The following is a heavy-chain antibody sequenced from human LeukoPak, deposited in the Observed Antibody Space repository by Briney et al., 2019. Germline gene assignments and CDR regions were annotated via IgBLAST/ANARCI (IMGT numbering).Heavy chain of an antibody. CDR1: GGSFSSYY. CDR2: INHSGNT. D-gene: IGHD3-16*02. V-gene: IGHV4-34*01. CDR3: ATRLRLGELSLHIDY. Sequence: SETLSLTCAVYGGSFSSYYWSWIRQPPGEGLEWIGEINHSGNTYYNPTLKSRVTISVDTSKNQFSLELNSVTAADTAVYYCATRLRLGELSLHIDYWGQGTLVTVSS. J-gene: IGHJ4*02.